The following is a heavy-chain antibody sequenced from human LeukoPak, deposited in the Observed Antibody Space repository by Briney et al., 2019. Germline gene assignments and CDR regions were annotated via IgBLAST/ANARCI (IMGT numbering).Heavy chain of an antibody. J-gene: IGHJ4*02. CDR1: GYTFTSYY. CDR2: INPSGGST. V-gene: IGHV1-46*01. CDR3: ARDRGEQAFDY. Sequence: ASVRVSCKASGYTFTSYYMHWVRQAPGQGLEWMGIINPSGGSTSYAQKFQGRVTMTRDTSTSTVYMELSSLRSEDTAVYYCARDRGEQAFDYWGQGTLVTVSS. D-gene: IGHD1/OR15-1a*01.